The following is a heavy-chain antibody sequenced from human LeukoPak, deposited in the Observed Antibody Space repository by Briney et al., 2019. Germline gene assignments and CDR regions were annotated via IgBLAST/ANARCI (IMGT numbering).Heavy chain of an antibody. CDR2: IYSSGST. CDR1: GGSIRGYY. J-gene: IGHJ6*03. V-gene: IGHV4-59*01. Sequence: PSETLSLTCNVPGGSIRGYYWSWIRQPPGKGLEWIGYIYSSGSTNYNPSLKSRVTMSVDTSKNQFSLKVSSVTAADTAVYYCARVFDSGSQAYFYYMDVWGKGTTVTISS. CDR3: ARVFDSGSQAYFYYMDV. D-gene: IGHD3-10*01.